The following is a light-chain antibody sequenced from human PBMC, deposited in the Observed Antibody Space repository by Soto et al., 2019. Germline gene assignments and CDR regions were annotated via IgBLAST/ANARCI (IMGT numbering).Light chain of an antibody. V-gene: IGKV1-12*01. CDR1: QDIYAL. Sequence: DIQMTQSPSSVSASIGDRVTITCRASQDIYALLAWYQQKPGKAPKLLIHTASNLQSGVPSRFSGSGSGTDFTLTISSLQPEDFVTYYCLQAGAFPLTLGQGTNVEIK. CDR3: LQAGAFPLT. CDR2: TAS. J-gene: IGKJ1*01.